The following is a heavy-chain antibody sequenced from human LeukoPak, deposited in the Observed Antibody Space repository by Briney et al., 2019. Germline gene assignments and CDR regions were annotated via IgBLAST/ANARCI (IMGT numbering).Heavy chain of an antibody. CDR3: ARENYDPTHNYYYGMDV. D-gene: IGHD3-22*01. V-gene: IGHV3-53*01. CDR1: GFTVSSNY. J-gene: IGHJ6*02. CDR2: IYSGGST. Sequence: GGSLRLSCAASGFTVSSNYMSWVRQAPGKGLEWVSVIYSGGSTYYADSVKGRFTISRDNSKNTLYLQMNSLRAEDTAVYYCARENYDPTHNYYYGMDVWGQGTTVTVSS.